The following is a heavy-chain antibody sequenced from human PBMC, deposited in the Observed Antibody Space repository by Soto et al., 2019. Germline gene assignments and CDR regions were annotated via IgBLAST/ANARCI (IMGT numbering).Heavy chain of an antibody. CDR3: ARYGSGSYDYYYGMDV. V-gene: IGHV1-69*13. D-gene: IGHD3-10*01. Sequence: SVKVSGKASGVTFSSYAISWVRQAPGQGLEWMGGIIPVFGTANYAQKFQGRVTITADESTSTAYMELSSLRSEDTAVYYCARYGSGSYDYYYGMDVWGQGTTVTVSS. CDR2: IIPVFGTA. CDR1: GVTFSSYA. J-gene: IGHJ6*02.